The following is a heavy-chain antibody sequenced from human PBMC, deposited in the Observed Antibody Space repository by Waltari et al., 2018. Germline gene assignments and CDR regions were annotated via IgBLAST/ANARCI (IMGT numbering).Heavy chain of an antibody. V-gene: IGHV3-21*01. J-gene: IGHJ4*02. Sequence: EVQLVESGGGLVKPGGSLRLSCAASGFTFSSYSMKWVRQAPGKGLEWVSSISSSSSYIYYADSVKGRFTISRDNAKNSLYLQMNSLRAEDTAVYYCARVDSSGWYYFDYWGQGTLVTVSS. CDR2: ISSSSSYI. CDR3: ARVDSSGWYYFDY. CDR1: GFTFSSYS. D-gene: IGHD6-19*01.